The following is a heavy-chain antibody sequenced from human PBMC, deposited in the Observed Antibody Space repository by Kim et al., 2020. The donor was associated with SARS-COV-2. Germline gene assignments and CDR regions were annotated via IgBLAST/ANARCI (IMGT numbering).Heavy chain of an antibody. J-gene: IGHJ4*02. D-gene: IGHD2-21*02. Sequence: HFNPSLKSRVTISIDTSKNQFSLKMTSVTAADTAMYYCAGSRDRQSYYFDYWGQGTLVTVSS. V-gene: IGHV4-59*01. CDR3: AGSRDRQSYYFDY.